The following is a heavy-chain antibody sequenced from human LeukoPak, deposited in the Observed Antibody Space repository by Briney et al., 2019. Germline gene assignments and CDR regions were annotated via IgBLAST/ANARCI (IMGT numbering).Heavy chain of an antibody. D-gene: IGHD1-7*01. CDR3: AREDITGTASYFDY. J-gene: IGHJ4*02. Sequence: SETLSLTCTVSGGSVSSGGLYWTWIRQPPGKGLEWIGYIYYSGSTNYIPSLRSRLTISVDTSKNQFSLKLSSVTAADTAVYYCAREDITGTASYFDYWGQGTLVTVSS. CDR2: IYYSGST. CDR1: GGSVSSGGLY. V-gene: IGHV4-61*08.